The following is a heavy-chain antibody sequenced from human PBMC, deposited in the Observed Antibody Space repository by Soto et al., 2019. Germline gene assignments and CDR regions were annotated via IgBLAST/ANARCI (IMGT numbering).Heavy chain of an antibody. CDR1: GFAFSSYW. V-gene: IGHV3-7*03. CDR3: ARESGFSYGPPGYYYYGMDV. J-gene: IGHJ6*02. Sequence: GGSLRRSSAASGFAFSSYWRSSVRQAAGKGLEWVANIKQDGSEKYYVDSVKGRFTISRDNAKNSLYLQMNSLRAEDTAVYYCARESGFSYGPPGYYYYGMDVWGQGT. D-gene: IGHD5-18*01. CDR2: IKQDGSEK.